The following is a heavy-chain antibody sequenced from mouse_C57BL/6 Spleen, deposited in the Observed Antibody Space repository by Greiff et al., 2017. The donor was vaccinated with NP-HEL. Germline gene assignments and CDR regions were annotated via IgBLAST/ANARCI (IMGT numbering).Heavy chain of an antibody. CDR3: ARRRSLYAMDY. D-gene: IGHD6-1*01. Sequence: QVQLKQPGAELVRPGSSVKLSCKASGYTFTSYWMHWVKQRPIQGLEWIGNIDPSDSETHYNQKFKDKATLTVDKSSSTAYMQLSSLTSEDSAVYYCARRRSLYAMDYWGQGTSVTVSS. V-gene: IGHV1-52*01. J-gene: IGHJ4*01. CDR1: GYTFTSYW. CDR2: IDPSDSET.